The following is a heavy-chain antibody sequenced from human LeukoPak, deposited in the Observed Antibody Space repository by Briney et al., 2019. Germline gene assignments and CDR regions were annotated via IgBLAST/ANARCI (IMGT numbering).Heavy chain of an antibody. V-gene: IGHV4-30-4*01. CDR1: GGSISSGDYY. Sequence: SQTLSLTCTVSGGSISSGDYYWSWIRQPPGKGLEWIGYSYYSGSTYYNPSLKSRVTISVDTSKNQFSLKLSSVTAADTAVYYCARGDYYGSGSYPDYWGQGTLVTVSS. J-gene: IGHJ4*02. CDR2: SYYSGST. D-gene: IGHD3-10*01. CDR3: ARGDYYGSGSYPDY.